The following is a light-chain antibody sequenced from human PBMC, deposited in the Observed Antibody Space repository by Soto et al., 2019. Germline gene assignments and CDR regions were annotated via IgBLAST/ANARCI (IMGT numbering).Light chain of an antibody. CDR3: TSYAGSNNFVL. V-gene: IGLV2-8*01. J-gene: IGLJ2*01. CDR2: EVS. Sequence: QSALTQPPSASGSPGQSVTISCTGTSSDVGGYNSVSWFQQYPGKAPKLIIYEVSKRPAGVPDRFSGSKSGNTASLTVSGLQAEDEADYYCTSYAGSNNFVLFGGGTKLIVL. CDR1: SSDVGGYNS.